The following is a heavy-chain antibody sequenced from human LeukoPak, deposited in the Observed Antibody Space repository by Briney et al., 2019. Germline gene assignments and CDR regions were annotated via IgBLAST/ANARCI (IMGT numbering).Heavy chain of an antibody. D-gene: IGHD3-9*01. CDR2: IYPGDSDT. CDR3: ARLDYDILTGYYGWGYFDY. Sequence: GESLKISCKGSGYSFTSYWIGWVRQMPGKGLEWMGIIYPGDSDTRYSPSFQGQVTISADKSISTAYLQWSSLKASDTAMYYCARLDYDILTGYYGWGYFDYWGQGTLVTVSS. J-gene: IGHJ4*02. CDR1: GYSFTSYW. V-gene: IGHV5-51*01.